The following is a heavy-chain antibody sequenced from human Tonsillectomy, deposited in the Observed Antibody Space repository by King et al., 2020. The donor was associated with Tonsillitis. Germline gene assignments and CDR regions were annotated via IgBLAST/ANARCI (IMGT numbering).Heavy chain of an antibody. CDR1: GGSFSGYY. CDR3: ARSRHYYDSGGYYPDAFDI. V-gene: IGHV4-34*01. Sequence: VQLQQWGAGLLQPSETLSLTCAVYGGSFSGYYWSWIRQPPGKGLEWIGEINHSGSTNYNPPPKSRVTISVDTSKNQFSLKLSSVTAADTAVYYCARSRHYYDSGGYYPDAFDIWGQGTMVTVSS. J-gene: IGHJ3*02. CDR2: INHSGST. D-gene: IGHD3-22*01.